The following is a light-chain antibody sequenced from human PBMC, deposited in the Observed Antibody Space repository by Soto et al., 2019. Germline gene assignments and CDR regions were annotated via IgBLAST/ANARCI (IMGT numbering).Light chain of an antibody. CDR1: RSNIGSNS. Sequence: QSVLTQPPSVSGTPGQRVIISCSGSRSNIGSNSVNWYQQLPGTAPKLLIYINDQRPSGVPDRFSGSTSGTSVSLAISELQPEDEADYYCASWDDRLKGYVFVIWTMVTAL. CDR3: ASWDDRLKGYV. J-gene: IGLJ1*01. V-gene: IGLV1-44*01. CDR2: IND.